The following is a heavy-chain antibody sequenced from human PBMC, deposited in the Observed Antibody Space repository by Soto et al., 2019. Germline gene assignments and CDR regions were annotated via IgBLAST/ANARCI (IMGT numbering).Heavy chain of an antibody. CDR3: ARDRGAYGMDV. V-gene: IGHV1-18*01. CDR2: ISAYNGNT. J-gene: IGHJ6*02. CDR1: GYSFTSYG. Sequence: QVQLVQSGAEVKKPGASVKVSCKASGYSFTSYGIIWVRQAPGQGLEWMGWISAYNGNTNYAQKLQGRVTMTTDTSTSTAYMELRSLSSDDTAVYYCARDRGAYGMDVWGQGTTVTVSS.